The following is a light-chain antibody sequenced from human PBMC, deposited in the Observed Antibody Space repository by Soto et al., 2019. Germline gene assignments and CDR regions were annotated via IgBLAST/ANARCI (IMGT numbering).Light chain of an antibody. CDR1: SSDVGGYNY. V-gene: IGLV2-14*01. CDR3: SSYTRSVTIV. J-gene: IGLJ1*01. CDR2: EVN. Sequence: QSVLTQPASVSGSPGQSITISCTGTSSDVGGYNYVSWYQHHPGKAPKLMIYEVNNRPSGVSNRFSGSKSGNTASLTISGLQPEDEADYYCSSYTRSVTIVFGSGTKVTLL.